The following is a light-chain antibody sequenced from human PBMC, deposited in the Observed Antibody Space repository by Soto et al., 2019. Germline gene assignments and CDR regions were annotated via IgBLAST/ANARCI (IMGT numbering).Light chain of an antibody. CDR3: QQCGIAPFT. CDR1: QSISSGY. J-gene: IGKJ3*01. V-gene: IGKV3-20*01. CDR2: GAS. Sequence: EIVLTQSPGPLSLSPGERATLSCRASQSISSGYLAWYQQKPGRVPMLLIYGASNRAPGIPDKFTGSGSGTDFTLTITRLEPEDFAVYYLQQCGIAPFTFGPGTKVDI.